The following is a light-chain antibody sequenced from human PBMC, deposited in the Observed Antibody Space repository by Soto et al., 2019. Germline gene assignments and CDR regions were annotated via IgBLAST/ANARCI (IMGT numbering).Light chain of an antibody. Sequence: DAVMTATALASPVTLGQPASISCRSSQSLVHSDGNTSLSWYQQRPGQPPRLLIHKISMRFSGVPERFSGSGAGTDFTLRISRVEDDDVGVYYCVQANHLPSTFGQGTKVEIK. CDR1: QSLVHSDGNTS. V-gene: IGKV2-24*01. J-gene: IGKJ1*01. CDR3: VQANHLPST. CDR2: KIS.